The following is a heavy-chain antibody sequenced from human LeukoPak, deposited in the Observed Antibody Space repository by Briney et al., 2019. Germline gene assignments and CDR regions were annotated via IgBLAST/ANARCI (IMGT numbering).Heavy chain of an antibody. CDR3: ARDEVAYCSGGSCYSTWFDP. D-gene: IGHD2-15*01. J-gene: IGHJ5*02. CDR2: ISGSGGST. CDR1: GFTFSSYA. Sequence: GGSLRLSCAASGFTFSSYAMSWVRQAPGEGLEWVSAISGSGGSTYYADSVKGRFTISRDNAKNSLYLQMNSLRAEDTAVYYCARDEVAYCSGGSCYSTWFDPWGQGTLVTVSS. V-gene: IGHV3-23*01.